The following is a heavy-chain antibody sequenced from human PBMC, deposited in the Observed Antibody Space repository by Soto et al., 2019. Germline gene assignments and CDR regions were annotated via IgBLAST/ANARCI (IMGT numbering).Heavy chain of an antibody. CDR3: ARRYGGNFDY. CDR2: IYYSGST. CDR1: GGSINSYY. V-gene: IGHV4-59*01. Sequence: SETLSLTCTVSGGSINSYYWSWIRQPPGKGLEWIGYIYYSGSTNYNPPLKSRVTISVDTSKNQFSLKLRSVTGADTAVYYCARRYGGNFDYWGQGTLVTVSS. D-gene: IGHD1-26*01. J-gene: IGHJ4*02.